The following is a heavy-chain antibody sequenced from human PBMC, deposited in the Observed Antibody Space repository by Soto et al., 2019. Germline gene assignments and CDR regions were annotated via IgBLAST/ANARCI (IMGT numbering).Heavy chain of an antibody. J-gene: IGHJ4*02. Sequence: EESLGLSCGTSGLTFSSYWMHWVRQAPGKGLVWVSRINSDGSSTSYADSVKGRFTISRDNAKNTLYLQMNSLRAEDTAVYYCAIRASYYDSSGYFDYWVQGT. D-gene: IGHD3-22*01. CDR3: AIRASYYDSSGYFDY. CDR2: INSDGSST. CDR1: GLTFSSYW. V-gene: IGHV3-74*01.